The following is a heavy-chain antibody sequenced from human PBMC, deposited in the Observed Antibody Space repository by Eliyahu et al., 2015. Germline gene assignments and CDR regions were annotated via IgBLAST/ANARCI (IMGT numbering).Heavy chain of an antibody. V-gene: IGHV1-69*02. CDR3: ARGTVTTWYFDL. J-gene: IGHJ2*01. Sequence: QVQLVQSGAEVKKPGSSVKVSCKASGGTFSSYTISWVRQAPGQGLEWMGRIIPILGIANYAQKFQGRVTITADKSTSTAYMELSSLRSEDTAVYYCARGTVTTWYFDLWGRGTLVTVSS. CDR2: IIPILGIA. CDR1: GGTFSSYT. D-gene: IGHD4-17*01.